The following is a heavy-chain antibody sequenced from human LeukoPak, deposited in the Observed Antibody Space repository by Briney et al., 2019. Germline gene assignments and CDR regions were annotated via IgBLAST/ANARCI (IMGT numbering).Heavy chain of an antibody. Sequence: GGSLRLSCAASGFTFSSYGMHWVRQAPGKGLEWVAFIRYDGSNKYYADSVKGRFTISRDNSKNTLYLQMNSLRAEDTAVYYCAKDDLGYCSSTSRSTDYWGQGTLVTVSS. CDR3: AKDDLGYCSSTSRSTDY. J-gene: IGHJ4*02. CDR1: GFTFSSYG. CDR2: IRYDGSNK. D-gene: IGHD2-2*01. V-gene: IGHV3-30*02.